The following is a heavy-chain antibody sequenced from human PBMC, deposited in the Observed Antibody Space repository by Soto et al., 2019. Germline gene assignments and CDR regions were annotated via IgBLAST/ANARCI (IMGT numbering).Heavy chain of an antibody. CDR1: GYTFTSYG. CDR3: ARDRYDFWNDY. CDR2: ISAYNGNT. Sequence: QVQLVQSGAEVKKPGASVKVSCKASGYTFTSYGISWVRQSPGQGLEWMGWISAYNGNTNYAQKLQGRVTMTTDTSKSTAYMELRSLRYDDTAVYYCARDRYDFWNDYWGQGTLVTVSS. D-gene: IGHD3-3*01. J-gene: IGHJ4*02. V-gene: IGHV1-18*01.